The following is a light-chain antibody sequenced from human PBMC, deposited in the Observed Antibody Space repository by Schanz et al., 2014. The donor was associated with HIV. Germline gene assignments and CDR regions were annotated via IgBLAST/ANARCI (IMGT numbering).Light chain of an antibody. J-gene: IGLJ3*02. V-gene: IGLV1-40*01. Sequence: QSVLTQPPSVSAAPGQRVTISCTGSSSNIGATFGVHWYQQLPGTAPKLLIYGNSNRPSGVPDRFSGSKSGTSASLAISGLQSEDEADYYCAAWDDSLNGRVFGGGTKLTVL. CDR3: AAWDDSLNGRV. CDR2: GNS. CDR1: SSNIGATFG.